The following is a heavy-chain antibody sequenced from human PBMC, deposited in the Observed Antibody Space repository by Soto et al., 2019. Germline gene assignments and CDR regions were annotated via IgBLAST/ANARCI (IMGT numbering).Heavy chain of an antibody. CDR1: GFSLSNARMG. J-gene: IGHJ5*02. CDR2: IFSNDEK. CDR3: ARMGGYFDWLFQNWFDP. D-gene: IGHD3-9*01. Sequence: QVTLKESGPVLVNPTETLTLTCTVSGFSLSNARMGVSWIRQPPGKALEWLAHIFSNDEKSYSTSLKSRLTISKDTSKSQVVLTMTNMDPVDTATYYCARMGGYFDWLFQNWFDPWGQGTRVTVSS. V-gene: IGHV2-26*01.